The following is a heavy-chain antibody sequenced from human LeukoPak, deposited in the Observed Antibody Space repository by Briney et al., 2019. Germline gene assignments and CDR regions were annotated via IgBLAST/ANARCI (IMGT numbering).Heavy chain of an antibody. J-gene: IGHJ4*02. CDR2: INNDGSGT. D-gene: IGHD3-10*01. CDR1: GFTFSSYW. CDR3: ARSELLWFGGVKSGFDY. Sequence: GGSLRLSCAASGFTFSSYWMHWVRHAPGKGPVWVSRINNDGSGTTYADSVKGRFTISRDDAKNTLYLQMNSQRAEDTAVYYCARSELLWFGGVKSGFDYWGQGTLVTVSS. V-gene: IGHV3-74*01.